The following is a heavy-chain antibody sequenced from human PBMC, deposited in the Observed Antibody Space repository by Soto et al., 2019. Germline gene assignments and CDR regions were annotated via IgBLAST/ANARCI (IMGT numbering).Heavy chain of an antibody. Sequence: GSLRLSCATSGFPFSDYYMSWIRQAPGKGLEWLSHISPKSTYRNYADSVKGRFTISRDNTKSSLFLQMNSLGVEDTAVYYCTRGGRGGLFEHSGQGFLVTVSS. CDR2: ISPKSTYR. CDR1: GFPFSDYY. CDR3: TRGGRGGLFEH. V-gene: IGHV3-11*06. J-gene: IGHJ4*02. D-gene: IGHD2-15*01.